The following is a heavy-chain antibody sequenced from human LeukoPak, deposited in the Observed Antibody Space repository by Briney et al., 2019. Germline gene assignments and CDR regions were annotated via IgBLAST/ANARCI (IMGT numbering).Heavy chain of an antibody. V-gene: IGHV3-21*01. CDR2: ISSSSSYI. D-gene: IGHD4-17*01. Sequence: GGSLRLSCAASGFTLSSYSMNWVCQAPGKGLEWVSSISSSSSYIYYADSVKGRFTISRDNAKNSLYLQMNSLRAEDTAVYYCARDVYGERYFDYWGQGTLVTVSS. CDR1: GFTLSSYS. CDR3: ARDVYGERYFDY. J-gene: IGHJ4*02.